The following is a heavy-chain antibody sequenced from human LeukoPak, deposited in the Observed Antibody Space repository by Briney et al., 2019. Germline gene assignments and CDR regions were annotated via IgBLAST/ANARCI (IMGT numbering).Heavy chain of an antibody. CDR3: AREGYDHPAFDI. D-gene: IGHD3-22*01. CDR2: ISNSGSTI. V-gene: IGHV3-48*03. J-gene: IGHJ3*02. CDR1: GFTFSSYE. Sequence: GGSLRLSCAASGFTFSSYEMNWVRQAPGKGLEWVSYISNSGSTIYYADSVKGRFTISRDNAKNSLYLQMNSLRAEDTAVYYCAREGYDHPAFDIWGQGTMVTVSS.